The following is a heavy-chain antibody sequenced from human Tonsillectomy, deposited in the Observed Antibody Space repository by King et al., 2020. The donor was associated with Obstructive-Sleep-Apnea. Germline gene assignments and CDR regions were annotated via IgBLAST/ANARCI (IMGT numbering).Heavy chain of an antibody. CDR3: ARSGSGYYIFDY. CDR1: GGAISSGGYY. V-gene: IGHV4-31*03. CDR2: IYYSGSA. D-gene: IGHD3-22*01. Sequence: QLQESGPGLVKPSQTLSLTCTVSGGAISSGGYYWSWIRQHPGKGLEWIGYIYYSGSAYYNPSLKSRVTISVDTSKNQFSLKLSSVTATDTAVYYCARSGSGYYIFDYWGQGTLVTVSS. J-gene: IGHJ4*02.